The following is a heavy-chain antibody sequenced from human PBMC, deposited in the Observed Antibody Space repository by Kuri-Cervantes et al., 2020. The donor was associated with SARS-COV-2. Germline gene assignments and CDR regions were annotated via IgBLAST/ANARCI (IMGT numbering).Heavy chain of an antibody. Sequence: GSLRLSCAASGFTVNSNFMIWVRQAPGKGLEWVGRIKSKTDGGTTDYAAPVKGRFTISRDDSKNTLYLQMNSLKTEDTAVYYCTTDLKPWRADYWGQGTLVTVSS. CDR3: TTDLKPWRADY. CDR2: IKSKTDGGTT. V-gene: IGHV3-15*01. D-gene: IGHD3-3*01. CDR1: GFTVNSNF. J-gene: IGHJ4*02.